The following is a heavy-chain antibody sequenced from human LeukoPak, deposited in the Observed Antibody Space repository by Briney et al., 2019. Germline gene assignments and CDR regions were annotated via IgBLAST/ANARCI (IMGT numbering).Heavy chain of an antibody. Sequence: GRSLRLSCITSGFTFGDYAMSWVRQAPGTGLEWVASIKEDGGEMYYVDSVKGRFTISRDNAKNTLYLQMNSLRAEDTAVYYCARDVYGGYSLDYWGQGTLVTVSS. J-gene: IGHJ4*02. V-gene: IGHV3-7*01. CDR3: ARDVYGGYSLDY. CDR2: IKEDGGEM. CDR1: GFTFGDYA. D-gene: IGHD4-23*01.